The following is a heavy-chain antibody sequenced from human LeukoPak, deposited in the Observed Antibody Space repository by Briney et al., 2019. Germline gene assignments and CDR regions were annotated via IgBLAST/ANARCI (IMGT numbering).Heavy chain of an antibody. CDR3: ALKASSSWFRDWFDP. J-gene: IGHJ5*02. D-gene: IGHD6-13*01. Sequence: ASVKVSCKASGGTFSSYAISWVRQAPGQGLEWMGGIIPIFGTANYAQKFQGRVTITADESTSTAYMELSSLRSEDTAVYYCALKASSSWFRDWFDPWGQGTLVTVSS. CDR2: IIPIFGTA. CDR1: GGTFSSYA. V-gene: IGHV1-69*01.